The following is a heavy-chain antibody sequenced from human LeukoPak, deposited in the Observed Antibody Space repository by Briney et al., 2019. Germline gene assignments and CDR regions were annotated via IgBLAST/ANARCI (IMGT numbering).Heavy chain of an antibody. CDR3: ARNDILTGSWFDP. D-gene: IGHD3-9*01. Sequence: GASVKVSCKVSGYTLTELSMHWVRQAPGKGLEWMGWINPNSGGTNYAQKFQGRVTMTRDTSISTAYMELSRLRSDDTAVYYCARNDILTGSWFDPWGQGTLVTVSS. CDR1: GYTLTELS. CDR2: INPNSGGT. V-gene: IGHV1-2*02. J-gene: IGHJ5*02.